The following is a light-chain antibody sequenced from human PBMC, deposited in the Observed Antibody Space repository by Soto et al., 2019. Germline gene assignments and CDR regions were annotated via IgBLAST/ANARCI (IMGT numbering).Light chain of an antibody. J-gene: IGKJ1*01. CDR3: KQCGSSPS. CDR1: QSVSSSY. CDR2: DTS. V-gene: IGKV3-20*01. Sequence: VLTQSPGTLSLSPGDRATLSCRASQSVSSSYLAWYQQKPGQAPRLLIYDTSSMTTGIPDRFSGSGSGTDFTLAISRLEPEDFAVYYCKQCGSSPSFGQGTKVELK.